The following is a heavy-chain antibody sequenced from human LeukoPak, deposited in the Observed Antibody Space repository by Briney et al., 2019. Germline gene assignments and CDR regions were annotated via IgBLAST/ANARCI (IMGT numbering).Heavy chain of an antibody. CDR3: ARGGNDDSSGYYYGRERDFDY. CDR2: ISYDGNNK. CDR1: GFTFSSYG. Sequence: GGSLRLSCAASGFTFSSYGIHWVRQAPGKGLEWLAFISYDGNNKYYAHSVKGRFTISRDNSKNTVDLQMDSLRAEDTAVYYCARGGNDDSSGYYYGRERDFDYWGQGTLVTVSS. D-gene: IGHD3-22*01. V-gene: IGHV3-30-3*01. J-gene: IGHJ4*02.